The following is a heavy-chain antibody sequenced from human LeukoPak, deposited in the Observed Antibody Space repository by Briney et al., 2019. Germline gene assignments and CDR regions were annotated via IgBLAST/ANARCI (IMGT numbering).Heavy chain of an antibody. CDR1: GYRFTSDW. Sequence: GESLKISCKGSGYRFTSDWIGWVRQMPGKGLEWMGIIYPGDSDTRYSPSFQGQVTISADKSVNTAYLQWSSLKASDTAMYYCARSRTTHNWFDPWGQGTLVTVSS. D-gene: IGHD4-11*01. CDR3: ARSRTTHNWFDP. J-gene: IGHJ5*02. V-gene: IGHV5-51*01. CDR2: IYPGDSDT.